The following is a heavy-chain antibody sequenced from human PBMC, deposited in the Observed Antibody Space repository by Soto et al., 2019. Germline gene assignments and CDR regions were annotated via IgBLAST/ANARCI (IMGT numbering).Heavy chain of an antibody. Sequence: XSVKVSCKASGYTFTSYAMHWVRQAPGQRLEWMGWINAGNGNTKYSQKFQGRVTITRDTSASTAYMELSSLRSEDTAVYYCARDMGDSGWPLFDYWGQGTLVTVSS. V-gene: IGHV1-3*01. CDR3: ARDMGDSGWPLFDY. CDR2: INAGNGNT. J-gene: IGHJ4*02. CDR1: GYTFTSYA. D-gene: IGHD6-19*01.